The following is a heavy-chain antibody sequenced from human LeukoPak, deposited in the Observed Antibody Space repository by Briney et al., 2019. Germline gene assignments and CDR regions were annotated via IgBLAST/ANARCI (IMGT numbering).Heavy chain of an antibody. CDR3: ARSILEWLYYYYGMDV. V-gene: IGHV1-8*01. D-gene: IGHD3-3*01. J-gene: IGHJ6*02. CDR2: MNPNSGNT. Sequence: ASVKVSCKASGYTFTSYDINWVRQATGQGLEWMGWMNPNSGNTGYAQKFQGRVTMTRNTPISTAYMELSSLRSEDTAVYYCARSILEWLYYYYGMDVWGQGTTVTVSS. CDR1: GYTFTSYD.